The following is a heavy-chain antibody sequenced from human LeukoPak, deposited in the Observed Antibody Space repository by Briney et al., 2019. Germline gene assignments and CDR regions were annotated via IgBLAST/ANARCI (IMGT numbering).Heavy chain of an antibody. CDR2: ISSSGSTI. V-gene: IGHV3-48*03. CDR1: GFTFSSYE. CDR3: ARDNTLDSYCSGGSCFKNAFDI. D-gene: IGHD2-15*01. Sequence: GGSLRLSCAASGFTFSSYEMNWVRQAPGKGLEWVSYISSSGSTIYYADSVKGRFTISRDNAKNSLYLQVNSLRAEDTAVYYCARDNTLDSYCSGGSCFKNAFDIWGQGTMVTVSS. J-gene: IGHJ3*02.